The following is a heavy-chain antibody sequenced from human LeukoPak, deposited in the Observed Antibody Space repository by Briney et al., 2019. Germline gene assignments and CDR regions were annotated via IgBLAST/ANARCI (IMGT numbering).Heavy chain of an antibody. D-gene: IGHD2-2*01. J-gene: IGHJ5*02. CDR2: ISGSGGST. CDR1: GFTFSSYS. CDR3: AKDGWGYQLLYNWFDP. V-gene: IGHV3-23*01. Sequence: GGSLRLSCAASGFTFSSYSMNWVRQAPGKGLEWVSAISGSGGSTYYADSVKGRFTISRDNSKNTLYLQMNSLRAEDTAVYYCAKDGWGYQLLYNWFDPWGQGTLVTVSS.